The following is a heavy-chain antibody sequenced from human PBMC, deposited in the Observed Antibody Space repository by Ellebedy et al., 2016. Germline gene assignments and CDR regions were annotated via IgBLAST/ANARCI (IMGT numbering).Heavy chain of an antibody. CDR3: ARVATGPDYFDY. D-gene: IGHD2-15*01. J-gene: IGHJ4*02. V-gene: IGHV3-30-3*01. CDR1: GFTFTGFA. Sequence: GESLKISCPASGFTFTGFAMHWVRQAPGKGLEWVAVISYDGSQKYYTDSVKGRFTISRDNSKNTLYLEMNSLRVEDTAVYYCARVATGPDYFDYWGQGTLVTVSS. CDR2: ISYDGSQK.